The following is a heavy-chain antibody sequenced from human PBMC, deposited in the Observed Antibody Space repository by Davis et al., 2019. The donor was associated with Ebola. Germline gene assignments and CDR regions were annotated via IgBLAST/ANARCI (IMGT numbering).Heavy chain of an antibody. D-gene: IGHD2-8*01. J-gene: IGHJ4*02. CDR3: ARDSSYCTNGVCYDTFDY. CDR1: GGSISVYH. CDR2: VFYSGRT. V-gene: IGHV4-59*01. Sequence: PSETLSLTCTVSGGSISVYHWSWIRQPPGKGLEWIGYVFYSGRTNYNPSLKSRVALSVDTSKNQFSLKLSSVTAADTAVYYCARDSSYCTNGVCYDTFDYWGRGTLITVSS.